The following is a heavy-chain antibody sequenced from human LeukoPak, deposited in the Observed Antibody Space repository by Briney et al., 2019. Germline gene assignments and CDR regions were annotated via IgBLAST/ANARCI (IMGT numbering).Heavy chain of an antibody. J-gene: IGHJ1*01. CDR2: IYSGGST. V-gene: IGHV3-66*01. CDR1: GLTISNNF. Sequence: GGSLRLSCAASGLTISNNFMGWVRQAPGKGLEWVSLIYSGGSTYSADSVKGRFTIPRDNSKNTLHLQMNSLRVEDTAVYYCARDTDYYGSGRHGYFDHWGQGTLVTVSS. CDR3: ARDTDYYGSGRHGYFDH. D-gene: IGHD3-10*01.